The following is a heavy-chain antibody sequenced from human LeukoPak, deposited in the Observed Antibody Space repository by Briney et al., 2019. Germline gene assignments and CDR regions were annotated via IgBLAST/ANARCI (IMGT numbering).Heavy chain of an antibody. CDR2: IIGRGGGT. CDR1: GSTFSSYS. J-gene: IGHJ4*02. CDR3: AKGGWVGYCSSTSCYWGFDY. D-gene: IGHD2-2*01. Sequence: GGSLRLSCAASGSTFSSYSMSWVRRPPGRGLEWGSAIIGRGGGTYYADSVKGRFTISRDNSKNTLYLQMNSLRAEDTAVYYCAKGGWVGYCSSTSCYWGFDYWGQGTLVTVSS. V-gene: IGHV3-23*01.